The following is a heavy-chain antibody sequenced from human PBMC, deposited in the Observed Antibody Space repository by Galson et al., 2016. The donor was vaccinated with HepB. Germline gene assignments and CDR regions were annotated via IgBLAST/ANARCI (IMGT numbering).Heavy chain of an antibody. J-gene: IGHJ4*02. D-gene: IGHD3-10*01. CDR1: GDTFSNYA. V-gene: IGHV1-69*06. CDR3: AREGDVIRGPLDY. Sequence: SVKVSCKASGDTFSNYAITWVRQAPGQGLEWMGGIITFFDKTNYEQKFQGRVTITADKSTSTASLELRSLRSEDTAMYYCAREGDVIRGPLDYWGQGTLVTVSS. CDR2: IITFFDKT.